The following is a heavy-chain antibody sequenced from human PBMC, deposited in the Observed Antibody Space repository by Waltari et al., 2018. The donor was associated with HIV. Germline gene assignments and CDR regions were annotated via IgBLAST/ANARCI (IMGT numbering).Heavy chain of an antibody. Sequence: EVQLVETGGGLIQPGGSLRLPCAASGLSVSSTYMNWVRQAPGKGLEWVSVIYRSGDAYYADFVKGRFTISRDNSKNTLYLQMNSLRAEDTAVYYCARVRSIMGRFLGFDYWGQGTLVTVSS. D-gene: IGHD3-3*02. CDR3: ARVRSIMGRFLGFDY. CDR2: IYRSGDA. J-gene: IGHJ4*02. V-gene: IGHV3-53*02. CDR1: GLSVSSTY.